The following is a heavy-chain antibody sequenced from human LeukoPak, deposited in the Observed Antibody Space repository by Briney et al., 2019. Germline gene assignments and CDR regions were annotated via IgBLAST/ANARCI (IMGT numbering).Heavy chain of an antibody. Sequence: GASVKVSCKASGYTFTGYYMHWVRQAPGQGLEWMGWISPNSGGTNYAQKFQGWVTMTRDTSISTAYMELSRLRSDDTAVYYCARDVYYGSGSYYWDYWGQGTLVTVSS. D-gene: IGHD3-10*01. CDR2: ISPNSGGT. J-gene: IGHJ4*02. CDR3: ARDVYYGSGSYYWDY. CDR1: GYTFTGYY. V-gene: IGHV1-2*04.